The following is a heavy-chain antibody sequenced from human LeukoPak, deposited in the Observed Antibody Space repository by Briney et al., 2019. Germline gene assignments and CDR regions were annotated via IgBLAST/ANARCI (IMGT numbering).Heavy chain of an antibody. J-gene: IGHJ4*02. CDR3: AAFAAGG. CDR2: IKSKTDGGTA. CDR1: GFTFSSAW. Sequence: GGSLRLSCAPSGFTFSSAWISWVRHAPGKGLEWVGSIKSKTDGGTADYAAPVKGRITISRDDSNITLELQMNSLETEDTAVYYCAAFAAGGWGQGTLVTVSS. D-gene: IGHD2-15*01. V-gene: IGHV3-15*01.